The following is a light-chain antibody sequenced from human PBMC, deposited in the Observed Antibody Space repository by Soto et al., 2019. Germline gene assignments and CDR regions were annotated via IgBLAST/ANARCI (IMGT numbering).Light chain of an antibody. CDR1: QSVSSN. J-gene: IGKJ1*01. CDR3: QQYDNWRT. CDR2: GAS. Sequence: EIVMTQSPATLSVSPGERATLSCRASQSVSSNLAWYQQKPGQAPRLLIYGASTRATGIPARFSGSGSGTEFTLTISSLQYEDFAIYYCQQYDNWRTFGQGTKVEI. V-gene: IGKV3-15*01.